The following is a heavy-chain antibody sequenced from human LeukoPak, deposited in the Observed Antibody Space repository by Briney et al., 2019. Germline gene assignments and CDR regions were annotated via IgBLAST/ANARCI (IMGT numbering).Heavy chain of an antibody. CDR1: GFTFSSYA. Sequence: GGSLRLSCAASGFTFSSYAMHWVRQAPGKGLEWVAVISYDGSNKYYADSVKGRFTISRDSSKNTLYLQMNSLRAEDTAVYYCARGPNYDYVWGSYRPHDAFDIWGQGTMVTVSS. V-gene: IGHV3-30*04. D-gene: IGHD3-16*01. CDR3: ARGPNYDYVWGSYRPHDAFDI. J-gene: IGHJ3*02. CDR2: ISYDGSNK.